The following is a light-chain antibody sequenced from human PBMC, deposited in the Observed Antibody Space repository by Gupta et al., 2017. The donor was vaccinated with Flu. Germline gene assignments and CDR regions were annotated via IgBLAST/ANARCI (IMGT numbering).Light chain of an antibody. CDR2: EVS. J-gene: IGLJ1*01. V-gene: IGLV2-8*01. Sequence: QSALTQPPSASGSPGQTVTIPCTGTSSDVGGYNYVSWYQQHPGKVPKLMIYEVSKRPSGVPDRFSGSKSGNTASLTVSGLQAEDEADYYCSSYAGSNRVFGTGTKVTVL. CDR3: SSYAGSNRV. CDR1: SSDVGGYNY.